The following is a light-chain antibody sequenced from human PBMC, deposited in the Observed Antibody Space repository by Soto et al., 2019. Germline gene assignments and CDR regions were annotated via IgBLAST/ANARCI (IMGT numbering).Light chain of an antibody. CDR1: ETVGTN. CDR3: QQYNNWGLA. CDR2: GAS. Sequence: VVMTQSPAPLPVSPGERATLSCRASETVGTNLAWYQQKPGQAPRLLIYGASTRATGVPAKFSGSGSGTEFTLTISSLQSEEFAVYYCQQYNNWGLAFGGGTKVEIK. J-gene: IGKJ4*01. V-gene: IGKV3D-15*01.